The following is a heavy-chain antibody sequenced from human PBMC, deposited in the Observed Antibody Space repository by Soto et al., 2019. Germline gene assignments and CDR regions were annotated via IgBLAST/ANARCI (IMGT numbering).Heavy chain of an antibody. CDR3: ARENRDDNSGWYSSSDWFDP. D-gene: IGHD6-19*01. V-gene: IGHV1-69*01. CDR2: IIPMFGTG. CDR1: GDTSDSFS. J-gene: IGHJ5*02. Sequence: QVQLVQSGAEVKKPGSSVRVSCKASGDTSDSFSISWVRQAPGQGLEWIGGIIPMFGTGNYAQKFQGRLTITADESMGTSYMDLKSLRYEDTAVYFCARENRDDNSGWYSSSDWFDPWGQGTLVTVSS.